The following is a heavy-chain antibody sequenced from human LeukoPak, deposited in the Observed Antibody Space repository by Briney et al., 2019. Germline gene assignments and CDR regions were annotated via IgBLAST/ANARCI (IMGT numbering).Heavy chain of an antibody. V-gene: IGHV3-9*01. J-gene: IGHJ1*01. CDR1: GFTFDDYA. D-gene: IGHD2-21*02. Sequence: GRSLRLSCAASGFTFDDYAMHWVRQAPGKGLEWVSGIGWNSGSIGYADSVKGRFTISRDNAKNSLYLQMNSLRAEDTALYYCAKSGDWRAGGYFQHWGQGTLVTVSS. CDR3: AKSGDWRAGGYFQH. CDR2: IGWNSGSI.